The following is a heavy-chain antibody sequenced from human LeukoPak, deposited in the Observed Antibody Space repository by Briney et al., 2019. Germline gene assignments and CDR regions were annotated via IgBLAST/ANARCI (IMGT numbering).Heavy chain of an antibody. D-gene: IGHD3-22*01. CDR3: ARVGEVYYYDSSGYYPDY. V-gene: IGHV1-18*04. Sequence: GASVKVSCKASGYTFTGYYMHWVRQAPGQGLEWMGWISAYNGNTNYAQKLQGRVTMTTDTSTSTAYMELRSLRSDDTAVYYCARVGEVYYYDSSGYYPDYWGQGTLVTVSS. CDR2: ISAYNGNT. J-gene: IGHJ4*02. CDR1: GYTFTGYY.